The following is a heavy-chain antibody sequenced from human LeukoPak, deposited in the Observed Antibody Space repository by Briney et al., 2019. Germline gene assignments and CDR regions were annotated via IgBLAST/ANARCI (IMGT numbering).Heavy chain of an antibody. CDR1: GYTFTGYY. D-gene: IGHD5-24*01. CDR2: INPSGGST. Sequence: ASVKVSCKASGYTFTGYYMHWVRQAPGQGLEWMGIINPSGGSTSYAQKFQGRVTMTRDTSTSTVYMELSSLRSEDTAVYYCARDAGGGLEMATIGSDFDYWGQGTLVTVSS. CDR3: ARDAGGGLEMATIGSDFDY. V-gene: IGHV1-46*01. J-gene: IGHJ4*02.